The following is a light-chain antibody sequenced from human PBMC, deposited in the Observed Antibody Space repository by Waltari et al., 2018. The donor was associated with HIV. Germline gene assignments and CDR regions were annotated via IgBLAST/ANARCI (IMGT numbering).Light chain of an antibody. J-gene: IGLJ3*02. CDR1: RSDVGASNY. CDR3: YSYTTSATRV. Sequence: QSALPQPASVSGSPGQSIAISCTGTRSDVGASNYVSWYQQHPGKAPKLMIFDVSNRPSGVSDRFSGSKSGNTASLTISGLQAEDEADYYCYSYTTSATRVFGGGTKLTVL. CDR2: DVS. V-gene: IGLV2-14*03.